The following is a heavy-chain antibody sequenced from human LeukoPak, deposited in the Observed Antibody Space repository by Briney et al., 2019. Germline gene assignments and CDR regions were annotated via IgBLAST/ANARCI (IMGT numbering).Heavy chain of an antibody. V-gene: IGHV3-30*02. J-gene: IGHJ6*03. CDR3: AKDGKLWLSYYYYYMDV. CDR2: IRYDGSNK. CDR1: GFTFSSYG. D-gene: IGHD5-18*01. Sequence: PGGSLRLSCGASGFTFSSYGMHWVRQAPGKGLEWVAFIRYDGSNKYYADSVKGRFTISRDNSKNTLYLQMNSLRAEDTAVYYCAKDGKLWLSYYYYYMDVWGKGTTVTISS.